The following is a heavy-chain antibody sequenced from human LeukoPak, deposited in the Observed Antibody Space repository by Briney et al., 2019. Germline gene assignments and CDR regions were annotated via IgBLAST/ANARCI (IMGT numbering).Heavy chain of an antibody. J-gene: IGHJ6*02. Sequence: ASVKVSCKVSGITISESSMHWVRQARGQGREWMGGLDPEDGETIYAQKFQGRVTMTEDRSTDTAYMELSSLRSEDTAVYYCVTEDRGGDGMDVRGQGTTVTVSS. CDR1: GITISESS. CDR3: VTEDRGGDGMDV. CDR2: LDPEDGET. V-gene: IGHV1-24*01. D-gene: IGHD2-21*01.